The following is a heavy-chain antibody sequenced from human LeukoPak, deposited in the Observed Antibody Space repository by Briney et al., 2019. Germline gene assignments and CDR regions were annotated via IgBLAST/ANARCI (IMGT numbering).Heavy chain of an antibody. J-gene: IGHJ6*03. CDR2: INHSGST. D-gene: IGHD4-17*01. Sequence: PSETLSLTCAVYGGSFSGYYWSWIRQPPGKGLEWIGEINHSGSTNYNPSLKSRVTISVDTSKNQFSLKLSSVTAADTAVYYCARSWRLRKGNRVNYYYYYYMDVWGKGTTVTVSS. V-gene: IGHV4-34*01. CDR1: GGSFSGYY. CDR3: ARSWRLRKGNRVNYYYYYYMDV.